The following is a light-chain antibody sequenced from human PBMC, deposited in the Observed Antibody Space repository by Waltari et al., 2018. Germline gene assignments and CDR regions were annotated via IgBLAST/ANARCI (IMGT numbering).Light chain of an antibody. J-gene: IGLJ2*01. V-gene: IGLV2-14*01. CDR3: SSYSSISTVI. CDR2: EVS. CDR1: SSDIGGYNS. Sequence: QSALTQPASVSWSPGQSITISCTGTSSDIGGYNSVSWYQQHPGKAPKLMIYEVSYRPSGVSPRCSGSKSGNTASLTISGLQAEDEADYYCSSYSSISTVIFAAGTKLTVL.